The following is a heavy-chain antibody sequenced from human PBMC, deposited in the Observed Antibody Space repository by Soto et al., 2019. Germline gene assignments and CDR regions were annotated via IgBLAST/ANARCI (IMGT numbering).Heavy chain of an antibody. CDR1: GYTFTYYA. CDR3: AREAGSGSYYPEDY. Sequence: QVQLVQSGPEVKRPWASVKVSCKASGYTFTYYAITWVRQAPGQGLEWMGWISPYNGDTIYAQRVEGRVTLTTDTSTSTVYMELRSLTSDDTAVYYCAREAGSGSYYPEDYWGQGTLVTVSS. CDR2: ISPYNGDT. V-gene: IGHV1-18*04. D-gene: IGHD1-26*01. J-gene: IGHJ4*02.